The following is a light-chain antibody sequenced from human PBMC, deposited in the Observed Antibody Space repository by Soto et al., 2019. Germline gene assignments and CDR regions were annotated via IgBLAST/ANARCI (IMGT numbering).Light chain of an antibody. Sequence: QSVLTQPPSVSAASGQKVTISCSGSSSNIGDNYISWYQQLPGTAPKVLIYDNSKRPSGIPDRFSASKSGTSATLVITGLQAGDEADYYCETWDSSLSVVIFGGGTKLTVL. CDR3: ETWDSSLSVVI. CDR1: SSNIGDNY. V-gene: IGLV1-51*01. CDR2: DNS. J-gene: IGLJ2*01.